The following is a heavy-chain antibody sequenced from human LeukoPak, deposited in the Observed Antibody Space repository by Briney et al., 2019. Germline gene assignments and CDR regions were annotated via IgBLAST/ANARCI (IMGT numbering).Heavy chain of an antibody. CDR1: GFTFSTYW. J-gene: IGHJ4*01. CDR2: INNDGSST. Sequence: PGGSLRLSCAASGFTFSTYWMHWVRQAPGKGLVWVSRINNDGSSTAYAGSVEGRFTISRDNAKNTLFLQINSLRAEDTAVYYCARDRGYGFVTNSNDYWGLEPWSPSPQ. CDR3: ARDRGYGFVTNSNDY. D-gene: IGHD3-10*01. V-gene: IGHV3-74*01.